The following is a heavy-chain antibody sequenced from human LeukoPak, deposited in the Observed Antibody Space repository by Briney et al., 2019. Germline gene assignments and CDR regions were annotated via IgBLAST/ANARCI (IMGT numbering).Heavy chain of an antibody. Sequence: SETLSLTCAVYGGSFSGYYWSWIRQPPGKGLEWIGEINHSGSTNYNPSLKSRVTISVDTSKNQFSLKLSSVTAADTAVYYCVSILELRGDYFDYWGRGTLVTVSS. CDR2: INHSGST. CDR1: GGSFSGYY. J-gene: IGHJ4*02. D-gene: IGHD1-7*01. V-gene: IGHV4-34*01. CDR3: VSILELRGDYFDY.